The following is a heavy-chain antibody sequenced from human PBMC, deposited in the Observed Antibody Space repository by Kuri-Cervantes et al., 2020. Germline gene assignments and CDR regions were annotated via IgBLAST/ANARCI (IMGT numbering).Heavy chain of an antibody. D-gene: IGHD3-10*01. Sequence: GGSLRLSCAASGFTFSSYGMHWVRQAPGKGLEWVAVIWYDGSNKYYADSVKGRFTISRDNSKNTLYLQMNSLRAEDTAVYYCARDLRFTMVRGVIRQFDYWGQGTLVTVSS. CDR1: GFTFSSYG. CDR3: ARDLRFTMVRGVIRQFDY. J-gene: IGHJ4*02. V-gene: IGHV3-33*01. CDR2: IWYDGSNK.